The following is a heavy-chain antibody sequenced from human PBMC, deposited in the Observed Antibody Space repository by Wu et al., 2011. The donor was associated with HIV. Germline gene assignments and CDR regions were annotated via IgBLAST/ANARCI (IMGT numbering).Heavy chain of an antibody. J-gene: IGHJ4*02. CDR3: ARDLGFGVDY. D-gene: IGHD3-10*01. V-gene: IGHV1-46*01. Sequence: QVQLVQLGAEVKKPGASVKVSCKASGYTFTGYYMHWVRQAPGQGLEWMGIINPSGGRTSYAQKFQGRVTMTRDTSTSTVYMELSSLRSEDTAVYYCARDLGFGVDYWGQGTLVTVSS. CDR1: GYTFTGYY. CDR2: INPSGGRT.